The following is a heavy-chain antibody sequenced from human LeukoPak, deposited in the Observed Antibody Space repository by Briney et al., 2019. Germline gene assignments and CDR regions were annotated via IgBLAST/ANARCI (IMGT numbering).Heavy chain of an antibody. CDR1: GFTFSSYE. Sequence: GGSLRLSCAASGFTFSSYEMNWVRQAPGKGLEWVSYISSSGSTIYYADSVKGRFTISRDNAKNSLYLQMNSLRAEDTAVYYCASMATISDYWGQGTLVTVSS. V-gene: IGHV3-48*03. J-gene: IGHJ4*02. CDR2: ISSSGSTI. D-gene: IGHD5-24*01. CDR3: ASMATISDY.